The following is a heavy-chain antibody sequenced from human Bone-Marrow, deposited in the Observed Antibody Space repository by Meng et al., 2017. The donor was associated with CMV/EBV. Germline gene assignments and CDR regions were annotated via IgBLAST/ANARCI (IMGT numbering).Heavy chain of an antibody. Sequence: GESLKISCATSGFIFGSYGMHWVRQAPGKGLEWVALIYYDGTNEYYSDSVRGRFTISRDNSKNTLYLQMNSLRAEDTAVYYCAKGWSELRFLEWLWGDAFDIWGQGTMVTVSS. CDR2: IYYDGTNE. CDR1: GFIFGSYG. CDR3: AKGWSELRFLEWLWGDAFDI. J-gene: IGHJ3*02. V-gene: IGHV3-33*06. D-gene: IGHD3-3*01.